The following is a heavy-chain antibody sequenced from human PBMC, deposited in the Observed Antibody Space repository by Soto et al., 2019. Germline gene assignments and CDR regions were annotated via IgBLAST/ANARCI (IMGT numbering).Heavy chain of an antibody. CDR3: ASRKTGTNWFDP. Sequence: ASVKVSCKASGYTFTSYGISWVRQAPGQGLEWMGWISAYNGNTNYAQKLQGRVTMTTDTSTSTAYMELRSLRSDDTAVYYCASRKTGTNWFDPWGQGTLVTVSS. CDR1: GYTFTSYG. CDR2: ISAYNGNT. D-gene: IGHD1-1*01. V-gene: IGHV1-18*01. J-gene: IGHJ5*02.